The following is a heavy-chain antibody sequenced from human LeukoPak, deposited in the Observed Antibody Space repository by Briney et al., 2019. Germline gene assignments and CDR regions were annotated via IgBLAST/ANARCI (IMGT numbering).Heavy chain of an antibody. V-gene: IGHV3-48*02. CDR2: ISSSSSTI. D-gene: IGHD6-13*01. J-gene: IGHJ4*02. CDR1: GFTFSSYS. CDR3: ARVASESGYSSSWWPVYYDSSGPR. Sequence: GGSLRLSCAAPGFTFSSYSMNWFRQAPGKGLEWVSYISSSSSTIYYADSVKGRFTISRDNAKNSLYLQMNSLRDEDTAVYYCARVASESGYSSSWWPVYYDSSGPRWGQGTLVTVSS.